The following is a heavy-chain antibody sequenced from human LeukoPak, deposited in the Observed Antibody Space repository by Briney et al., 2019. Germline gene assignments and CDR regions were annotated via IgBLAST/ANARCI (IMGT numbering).Heavy chain of an antibody. CDR1: GFTFSSYS. CDR3: ARASSSWWRDAFDI. CDR2: ISSSGNYI. Sequence: GGSLRLSCAASGFTFSSYSMNWVRQAPGKGLEWVSSISSSGNYIYYADSMKGRFTISRDNAKNSLYLQMNSLRAEDTAVYYCARASSSWWRDAFDIWGQGTMVTVSS. D-gene: IGHD6-13*01. J-gene: IGHJ3*02. V-gene: IGHV3-21*06.